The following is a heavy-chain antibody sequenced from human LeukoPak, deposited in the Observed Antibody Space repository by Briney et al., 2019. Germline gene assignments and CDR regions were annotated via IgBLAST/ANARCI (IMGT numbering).Heavy chain of an antibody. V-gene: IGHV4-59*08. Sequence: SETLSLTCTVSGGSISSYYWSWIRQPPGKGLEWIGYIYYSGSTNYNPSLKSRVTISVDTSKNQFSLKLSSVTAADTAVYYCARHTGQDILTGLDYYYMDVWGKGTTVTVSS. J-gene: IGHJ6*03. CDR1: GGSISSYY. CDR2: IYYSGST. CDR3: ARHTGQDILTGLDYYYMDV. D-gene: IGHD3-9*01.